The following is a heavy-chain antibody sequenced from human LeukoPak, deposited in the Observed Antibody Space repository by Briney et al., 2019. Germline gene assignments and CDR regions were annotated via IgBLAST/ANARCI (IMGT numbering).Heavy chain of an antibody. D-gene: IGHD6-13*01. Sequence: ASVKVSCKASGYTFTGYYIHWVRQAPGQGLEWMGWINPNSGGTTYAQKFQGRITMTRDTSISTAYMELTRLTSDDTAVYYCARDSGSSSWEYDYWGRGTLVTVSS. CDR2: INPNSGGT. CDR3: ARDSGSSSWEYDY. V-gene: IGHV1-2*02. J-gene: IGHJ4*02. CDR1: GYTFTGYY.